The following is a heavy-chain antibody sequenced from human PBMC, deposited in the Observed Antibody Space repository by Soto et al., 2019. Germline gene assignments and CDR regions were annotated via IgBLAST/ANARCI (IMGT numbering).Heavy chain of an antibody. CDR3: ARGGDSSGYYSDAFDI. V-gene: IGHV1-3*01. CDR1: GYTFTSYA. J-gene: IGHJ3*02. Sequence: ASVKVSCKASGYTFTSYAMHWVRQAPGQRLEWMGWINAGNGNTKYSQKFQGRVTITADESTSTAYMELSSLRSEDTAVYYCARGGDSSGYYSDAFDIWGQGTMVTVSS. CDR2: INAGNGNT. D-gene: IGHD3-22*01.